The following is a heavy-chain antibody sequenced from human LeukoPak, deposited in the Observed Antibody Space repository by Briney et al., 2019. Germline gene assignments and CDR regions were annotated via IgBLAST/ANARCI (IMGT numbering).Heavy chain of an antibody. CDR2: IDHSGST. Sequence: PSETLSLTCAVYGGSFSGYYWSWIRQPPGKGLEWIGEIDHSGSTNYNPSLKSRVTISVDTSKNQFSLKLSSVTAADTAVYYCAGSIAARLDYWGQGTLVTVLS. D-gene: IGHD6-6*01. V-gene: IGHV4-34*01. CDR1: GGSFSGYY. J-gene: IGHJ4*02. CDR3: AGSIAARLDY.